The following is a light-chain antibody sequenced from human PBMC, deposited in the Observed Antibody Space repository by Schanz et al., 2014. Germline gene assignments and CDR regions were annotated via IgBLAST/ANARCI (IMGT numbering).Light chain of an antibody. CDR3: GTWDSGLSAGRV. Sequence: QSVLTQPPSVSAAPGQRVTISCSGSSSNIENNYVSWYQHLPGTAPQLLIYDNNKRPSGIPDRFSGSKSGTSATLGITGLQTGDEADYYCGTWDSGLSAGRVFGGGTKLTVL. V-gene: IGLV1-51*01. J-gene: IGLJ3*02. CDR1: SSNIENNY. CDR2: DNN.